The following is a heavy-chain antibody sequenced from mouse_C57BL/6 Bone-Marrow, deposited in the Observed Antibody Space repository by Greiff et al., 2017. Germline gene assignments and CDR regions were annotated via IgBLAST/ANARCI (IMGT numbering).Heavy chain of an antibody. V-gene: IGHV5-4*03. CDR1: GFTFSSYA. D-gene: IGHD2-5*01. J-gene: IGHJ4*01. CDR2: ISDGGSYT. Sequence: DVMLVESGGGLVKPGGSLKLSCAASGFTFSSYAMSWVRQTPEKRLEWVATISDGGSYTYYPDNVKGRFTLSRDNAKNNLYLQLSHLKSEDTAVYYCARGIYYSNYVLAMDYWGQGTSVTVSS. CDR3: ARGIYYSNYVLAMDY.